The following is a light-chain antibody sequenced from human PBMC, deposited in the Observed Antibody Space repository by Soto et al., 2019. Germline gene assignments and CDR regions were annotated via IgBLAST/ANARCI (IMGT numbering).Light chain of an antibody. J-gene: IGKJ1*01. CDR3: QYYNDYCWT. V-gene: IGKV1-5*03. Sequence: DIQLTQSPSTLSASVGDRVTITCRASQTISSWLAWYQQKPGKAPNLLIYETSNLESGVPSRFSGSGSGTEFTLTISSLQPDDFATYYCQYYNDYCWTFVPGTKVEI. CDR1: QTISSW. CDR2: ETS.